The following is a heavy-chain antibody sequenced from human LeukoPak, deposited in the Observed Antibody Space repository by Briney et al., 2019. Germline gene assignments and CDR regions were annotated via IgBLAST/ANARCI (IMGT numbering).Heavy chain of an antibody. CDR1: GFTFDDYA. CDR2: ISWDGGST. V-gene: IGHV3-43D*03. J-gene: IGHJ4*02. Sequence: PGRSLRLSCAASGFTFDDYAMHWVRQAPGKGLEWVSLISWDGGSTYYADSVKGRFTISRDNSKNSLYLQMNSLRAEDTAVYYCAKLATGGNGFIDYWGQGTLVTVSS. CDR3: AKLATGGNGFIDY. D-gene: IGHD4-23*01.